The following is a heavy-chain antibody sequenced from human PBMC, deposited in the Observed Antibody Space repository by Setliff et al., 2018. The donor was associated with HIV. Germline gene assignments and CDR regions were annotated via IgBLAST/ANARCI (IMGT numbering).Heavy chain of an antibody. V-gene: IGHV3-11*04. CDR2: ISSSGSTK. CDR1: GFTFSDYY. J-gene: IGHJ4*02. CDR3: HYASGSPPGY. D-gene: IGHD3-10*01. Sequence: GGSLRLSCTASGFTFSDYYMSWIRQSPGKGLEWISYISSSGSTKLYADYVKGRFTISRDNAKNSLYLQMNSLRAEDTAVYYCHYASGSPPGYWGQGTLVTVSS.